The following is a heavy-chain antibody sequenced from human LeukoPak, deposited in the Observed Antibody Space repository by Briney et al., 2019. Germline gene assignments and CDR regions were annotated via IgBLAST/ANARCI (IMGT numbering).Heavy chain of an antibody. CDR2: VSHSGYT. V-gene: IGHV4-38-2*02. CDR3: ARVSGARRGMATMGGFYYYYMDV. Sequence: MPSETLSLTCNVSGHSINSGVFWGWTRQAPGKGLEWFASVSHSGYTYHNPSLKSRVTLSVDTSKNQFSLKLSSVTAADTAVYYCARVSGARRGMATMGGFYYYYMDVWGKGTTVTVSS. D-gene: IGHD5-24*01. J-gene: IGHJ6*03. CDR1: GHSINSGVF.